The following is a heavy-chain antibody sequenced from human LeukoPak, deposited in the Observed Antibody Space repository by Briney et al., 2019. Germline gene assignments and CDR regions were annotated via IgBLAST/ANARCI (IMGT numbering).Heavy chain of an antibody. D-gene: IGHD6-19*01. Sequence: GASVKISCKASGYTFTSYYLHWVRQAPGQGLEWMGIINPSGGTTNYAQKFQGRVTMTRDTSISTAYMELSRLRSDDTAVYYCARAYSSGWYRPFDYWGQGTLVTVSS. CDR3: ARAYSSGWYRPFDY. CDR2: INPSGGTT. V-gene: IGHV1-46*01. J-gene: IGHJ4*02. CDR1: GYTFTSYY.